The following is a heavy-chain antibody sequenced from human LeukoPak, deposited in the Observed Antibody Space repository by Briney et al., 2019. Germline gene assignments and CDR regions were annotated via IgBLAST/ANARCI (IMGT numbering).Heavy chain of an antibody. Sequence: GGSLRLSCAASGFTFSSYSMNWVRQAPGKGLEWVSYTSSSSSTIHYADSVKGRFAISRDNAKNSLYLQMNSLRDEDTAVYYCARDGGLVGASGAFDYWGQGTLVTVSS. J-gene: IGHJ4*02. V-gene: IGHV3-48*02. CDR1: GFTFSSYS. D-gene: IGHD1-26*01. CDR2: TSSSSSTI. CDR3: ARDGGLVGASGAFDY.